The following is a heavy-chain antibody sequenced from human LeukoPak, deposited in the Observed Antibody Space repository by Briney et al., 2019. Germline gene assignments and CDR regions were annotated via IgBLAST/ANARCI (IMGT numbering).Heavy chain of an antibody. Sequence: GGSLRLSCAASGFTFSSYGMHWVRQAPGKGLEWVGFIRSKAYGGTTEYAASVKGRFTISRDDSNSIAYLQMNSLKIEDTAVYYCTRDTTPYYWGQGTLVTVSS. CDR1: GFTFSSYG. CDR3: TRDTTPYY. D-gene: IGHD2-15*01. J-gene: IGHJ4*02. CDR2: IRSKAYGGTT. V-gene: IGHV3-49*04.